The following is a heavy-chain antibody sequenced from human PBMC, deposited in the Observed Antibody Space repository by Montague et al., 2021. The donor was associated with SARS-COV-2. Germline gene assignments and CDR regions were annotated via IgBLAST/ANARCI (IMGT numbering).Heavy chain of an antibody. Sequence: SLRLSCAASGFTFSSYAMHWVRQAPGKGLEWVAVISYDGSNKYYADSVKGRFTISRDNSKNTLYLQMNSLRAEDTAVYYCARAQPFHRYPHYFDLWGRGTLVTVSS. D-gene: IGHD1-26*01. CDR3: ARAQPFHRYPHYFDL. CDR2: ISYDGSNK. J-gene: IGHJ2*01. V-gene: IGHV3-30-3*01. CDR1: GFTFSSYA.